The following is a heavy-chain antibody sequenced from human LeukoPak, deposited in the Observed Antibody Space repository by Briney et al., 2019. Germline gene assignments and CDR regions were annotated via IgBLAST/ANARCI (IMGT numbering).Heavy chain of an antibody. CDR1: GGSFSGYY. D-gene: IGHD3-22*01. J-gene: IGHJ4*02. V-gene: IGHV4-34*01. CDR3: ARDYRYYYDSSGYSYFDY. CDR2: INHSGST. Sequence: PSETLSLTCAVYGGSFSGYYWSWIRQPPGKGLEWIGEINHSGSTNYNPSLKSRVTISVDTSKNQFSLKLSSVTAAGTAVYYCARDYRYYYDSSGYSYFDYWGQGTLVTVSS.